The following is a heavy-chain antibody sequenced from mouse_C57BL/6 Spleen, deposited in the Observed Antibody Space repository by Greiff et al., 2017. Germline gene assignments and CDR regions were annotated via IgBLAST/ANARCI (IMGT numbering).Heavy chain of an antibody. V-gene: IGHV14-1*01. CDR2: IDPEDGDT. J-gene: IGHJ3*01. CDR3: TTPIITTVVASRAY. D-gene: IGHD1-1*01. CDR1: GFNIKDYY. Sequence: VQLQQSGAELVRPGASVKLSCTASGFNIKDYYMHWVKQRPEQGLEWIGRIDPEDGDTEYAPKFQGKATMTADTSSNTAYLQLSSLTSEDTAVYYCTTPIITTVVASRAYWGQGTLVTVSA.